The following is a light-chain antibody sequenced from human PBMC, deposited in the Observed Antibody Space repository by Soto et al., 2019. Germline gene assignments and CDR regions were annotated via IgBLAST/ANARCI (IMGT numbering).Light chain of an antibody. CDR1: QSVSSKY. CDR3: QQLNSYSIFT. CDR2: GTS. J-gene: IGKJ3*01. Sequence: EIVLTQSPGTLSLSPGERATLSCRASQSVSSKYLAWYQQKPGQAPRVLIYGTSIRASGVPERFSGGGSGTDFTPTITRLEPEDFAVYYCQQLNSYSIFTFGPGTKVDIK. V-gene: IGKV3-20*01.